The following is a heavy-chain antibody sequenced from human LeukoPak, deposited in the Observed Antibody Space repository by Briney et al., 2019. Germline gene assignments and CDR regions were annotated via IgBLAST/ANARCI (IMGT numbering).Heavy chain of an antibody. V-gene: IGHV4-34*01. Sequence: SETLSLTCAVYGGSFSDYSWSWLRQPPGKGLEWIGEINPSGGTNHNPPLMSRVSMTVDTSKNQISLRVSSVTAADTAVYYCARVGYSYSINDWSRTGLGAYATKHYYYMDVWGKGTTVTVSS. CDR1: GGSFSDYS. D-gene: IGHD5-18*01. J-gene: IGHJ6*03. CDR3: ARVGYSYSINDWSRTGLGAYATKHYYYMDV. CDR2: INPSGGT.